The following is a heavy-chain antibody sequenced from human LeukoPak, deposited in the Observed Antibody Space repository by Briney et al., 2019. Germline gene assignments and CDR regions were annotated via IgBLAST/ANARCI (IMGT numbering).Heavy chain of an antibody. CDR2: ISGSGGRT. CDR1: GFTLSSYA. CDR3: AKIGRRYDFWTGYYEEEVDYMDV. V-gene: IGHV3-23*01. Sequence: GGSLRLSCAACGFTLSSYAMSWVRQAPGKGLEWVSGISGSGGRTYDADSVKGRFTISRDNSKNTLYLQTNSLRAEDTAVYYCAKIGRRYDFWTGYYEEEVDYMDVWGKGTTVTVSS. D-gene: IGHD3-3*01. J-gene: IGHJ6*03.